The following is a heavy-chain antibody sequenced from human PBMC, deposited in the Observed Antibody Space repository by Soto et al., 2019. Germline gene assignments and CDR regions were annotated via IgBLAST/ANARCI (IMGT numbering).Heavy chain of an antibody. CDR1: GYTFTSYG. CDR2: ISAYNGNT. D-gene: IGHD1-26*01. CDR3: AREAKERQNYYYYYYMDV. J-gene: IGHJ6*03. Sequence: ASVKVSCKASGYTFTSYGISWVRQAPGQGLEWMGWISAYNGNTNYAQKLQGRVTMTTDTSTSTAYMELRSLRSDDTAVYYCAREAKERQNYYYYYYMDVWGKGTTVTAP. V-gene: IGHV1-18*01.